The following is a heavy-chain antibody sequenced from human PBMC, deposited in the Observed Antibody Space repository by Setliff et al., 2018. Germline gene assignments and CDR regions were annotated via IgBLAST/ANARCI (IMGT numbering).Heavy chain of an antibody. V-gene: IGHV1-18*01. Sequence: ASVKVSCKASGYTFVNYGINWVRQAPGQGLEWVGWINNYSFKTNYPQKFLGRVTVTTDTSTGTAYMELGSLTTDDTAVYYCARVESMVRGKNILRHFDYWGQGIQVTVSS. CDR3: ARVESMVRGKNILRHFDY. J-gene: IGHJ4*02. CDR2: INNYSFKT. CDR1: GYTFVNYG. D-gene: IGHD3-10*01.